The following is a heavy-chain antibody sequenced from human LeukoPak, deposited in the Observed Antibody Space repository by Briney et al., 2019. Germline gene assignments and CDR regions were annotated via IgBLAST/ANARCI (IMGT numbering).Heavy chain of an antibody. CDR2: IKQDGSEK. Sequence: GGSQRLSCAASGFTFSSYWMSWVRQPPGKGLEWVANIKQDGSEKYYVDSVKGRFTISRDNAKNSLYLQMNSLRAEDTAVYYCAREHSSGWYDNWGQGTLVTVSS. J-gene: IGHJ4*02. CDR1: GFTFSSYW. D-gene: IGHD6-19*01. V-gene: IGHV3-7*03. CDR3: AREHSSGWYDN.